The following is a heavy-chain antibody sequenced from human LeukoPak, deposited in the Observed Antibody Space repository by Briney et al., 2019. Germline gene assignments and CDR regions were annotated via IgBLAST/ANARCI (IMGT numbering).Heavy chain of an antibody. CDR1: GFTVSSNY. V-gene: IGHV3-66*02. J-gene: IGHJ6*02. Sequence: GGSLRLSCAASGFTVSSNYMSWVRQAPGKGLEWVSDIYSGGSTYYADSVKGRFTISRDKSKNTLYLQMNSLRAEDTAVYYCATYLTGTTSVKYYYGMDVWGQGTTVTVSS. CDR2: IYSGGST. CDR3: ATYLTGTTSVKYYYGMDV. D-gene: IGHD1-7*01.